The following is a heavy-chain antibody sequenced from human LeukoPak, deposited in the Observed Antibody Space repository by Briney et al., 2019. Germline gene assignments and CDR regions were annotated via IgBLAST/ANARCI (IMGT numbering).Heavy chain of an antibody. CDR1: GFAFSNYN. V-gene: IGHV3-48*01. CDR2: ISYSSTKI. J-gene: IGHJ4*02. CDR3: AKFSPYGGNSY. Sequence: GGSLRLSCAASGFAFSNYNMNWIRQAPGKGLEWLSYISYSSTKIHYADSVKGRFTISRDNSKNTLYLQMNSLKVEDTALYYCAKFSPYGGNSYWGQGTLVTVSS. D-gene: IGHD4-23*01.